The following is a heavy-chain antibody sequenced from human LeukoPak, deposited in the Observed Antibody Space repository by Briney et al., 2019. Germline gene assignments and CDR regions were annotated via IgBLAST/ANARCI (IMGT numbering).Heavy chain of an antibody. CDR3: ARERGYSGYDGSYYYGMDV. CDR1: GYTFTSYY. V-gene: IGHV1-2*02. J-gene: IGHJ6*02. D-gene: IGHD5-12*01. Sequence: GASVKVSCKASGYTFTSYYMHWVRQAPGQGLEWMGWINPNSGGTNYAQKFQGRVTMTRDTSISTAYMELSRLRSDDTAVYYCARERGYSGYDGSYYYGMDVWGQGTTVTVSS. CDR2: INPNSGGT.